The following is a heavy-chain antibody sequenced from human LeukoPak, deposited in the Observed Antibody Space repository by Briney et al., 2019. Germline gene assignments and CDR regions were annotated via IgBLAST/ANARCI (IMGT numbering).Heavy chain of an antibody. Sequence: PGRSLRLSCAASGFTFGSCGMYWVRQAPGKGLEWVAVIWYDGTNRFYADSVKGRFTISRDNSKNTLYLQMNSLRTEDTAVYYCAREEENAFDIWGQGTMVTVSS. J-gene: IGHJ3*02. CDR1: GFTFGSCG. V-gene: IGHV3-33*07. D-gene: IGHD5-24*01. CDR3: AREEENAFDI. CDR2: IWYDGTNR.